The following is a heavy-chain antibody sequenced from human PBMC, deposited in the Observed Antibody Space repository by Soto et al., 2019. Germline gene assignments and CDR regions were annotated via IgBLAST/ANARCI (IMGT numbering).Heavy chain of an antibody. D-gene: IGHD2-21*01. CDR2: ITSDGKSK. V-gene: IGHV3-74*01. CDR1: GFNFSNHW. CDR3: VNMMIARGAFDF. Sequence: PGGSLRLSCAASGFNFSNHWMHWVRQRPAEGLVWVSRITSDGKSKAYAESVKGRFAISRDDSKNTVYLQMSSLRPDDTAVYYCVNMMIARGAFDFWGQGXLVTVSS. J-gene: IGHJ4*02.